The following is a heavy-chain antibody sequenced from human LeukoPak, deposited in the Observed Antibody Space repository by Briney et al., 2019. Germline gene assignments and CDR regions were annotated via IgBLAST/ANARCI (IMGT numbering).Heavy chain of an antibody. CDR1: GGSFSGYY. V-gene: IGHV4-34*01. D-gene: IGHD3-10*01. J-gene: IGHJ6*04. CDR2: INHSGST. CDR3: ARELYYYGSGSPRSGMDV. Sequence: SETLSLTCAVYGGSFSGYYWSWIRQPPGKGLEWIGEINHSGSTNYNPSLKGRVTISVDTSKNQFSLKLSSVTAADTAVYYCARELYYYGSGSPRSGMDVWGKGTTVTVSS.